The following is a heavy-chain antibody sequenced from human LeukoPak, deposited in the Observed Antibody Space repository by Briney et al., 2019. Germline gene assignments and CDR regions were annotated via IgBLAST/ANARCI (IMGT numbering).Heavy chain of an antibody. CDR3: ARVTWIQLWFSYYFDY. CDR1: GGSISSSSYY. D-gene: IGHD5-18*01. CDR2: IYYSGST. J-gene: IGHJ4*02. Sequence: SETLSLTCTVSGGSISSSSYYWGWIRQPPGKGLEWIGTIYYSGSTYYNPSLKSRVTISVDTSKNQFSLKLSSVTAADTAVYYCARVTWIQLWFSYYFDYWGQGTLVTVSS. V-gene: IGHV4-39*07.